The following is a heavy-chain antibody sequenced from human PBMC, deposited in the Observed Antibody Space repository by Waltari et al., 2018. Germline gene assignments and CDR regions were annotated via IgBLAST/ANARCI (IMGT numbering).Heavy chain of an antibody. J-gene: IGHJ5*02. V-gene: IGHV3-33*01. D-gene: IGHD5-12*01. CDR3: ARGGSGYENNWFDP. CDR1: GFTFSSYG. CDR2: IWYDGSNK. Sequence: QVQLVESGGGVVQPGRSLRLSCAASGFTFSSYGMHWVRQAPGKGLEWVAVIWYDGSNKYYADSVKGRFTISRDNSKNTLYLQMNSLRAEDTAVYYCARGGSGYENNWFDPWGQGTLVTVSS.